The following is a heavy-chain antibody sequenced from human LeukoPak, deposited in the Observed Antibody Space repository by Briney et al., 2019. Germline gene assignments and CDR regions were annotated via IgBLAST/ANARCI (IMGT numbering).Heavy chain of an antibody. J-gene: IGHJ6*02. V-gene: IGHV3-7*01. CDR1: GFTFSSHW. CDR3: ARDSPRIAVVGAFGMDV. CDR2: IKQDGSEK. Sequence: GGSLRLSCAASGFTFSSHWMNWVRQAPGKGLEWVANIKQDGSEKYYVDSVKGRFTISRDNAKNSLYLQMNSLRAEDMAVYYCARDSPRIAVVGAFGMDVWGQGTTVTVSS. D-gene: IGHD6-19*01.